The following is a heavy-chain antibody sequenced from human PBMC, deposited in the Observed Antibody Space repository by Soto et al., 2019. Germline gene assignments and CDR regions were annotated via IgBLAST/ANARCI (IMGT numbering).Heavy chain of an antibody. CDR3: ARATYYYDSSGSWYGMDV. V-gene: IGHV1-2*04. CDR1: GYTFTGYY. Sequence: ASVKVSCKXSGYTFTGYYMHWVRQAPGQGLEWMGWINPNSGGTNYAQKFQGWVTMTRDTSISTAYMELSRLRSDDTAVYYCARATYYYDSSGSWYGMDVWGQGTTVTVS. D-gene: IGHD3-22*01. J-gene: IGHJ6*02. CDR2: INPNSGGT.